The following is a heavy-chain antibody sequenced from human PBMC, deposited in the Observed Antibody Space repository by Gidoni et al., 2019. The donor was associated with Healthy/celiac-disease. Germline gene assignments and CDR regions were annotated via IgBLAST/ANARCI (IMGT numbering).Heavy chain of an antibody. CDR3: AKVNGVEYYDFWSGYYKNKDTGYFDY. Sequence: QVQLVESGGGVVQPGRSLRLSCAASGFTFSRSGMQWVRQAPGKGLAWVAVISYDGSNKYYADSVKGRFTISRDNSKNTLYLQMNSLRAEDTAVYYCAKVNGVEYYDFWSGYYKNKDTGYFDYWGQGTLVTVSS. CDR2: ISYDGSNK. CDR1: GFTFSRSG. D-gene: IGHD3-3*01. V-gene: IGHV3-30*18. J-gene: IGHJ4*02.